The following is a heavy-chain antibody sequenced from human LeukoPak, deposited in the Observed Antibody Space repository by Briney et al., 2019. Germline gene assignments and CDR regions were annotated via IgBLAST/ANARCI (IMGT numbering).Heavy chain of an antibody. D-gene: IGHD4-17*01. V-gene: IGHV3-23*01. CDR2: ISTSGSST. J-gene: IGHJ4*02. Sequence: GGSLRLSCAASGFTFSSYAMSWVRQAPGKGLEWVSAISTSGSSTYYADSVKGRFTISRDNSKNTLYLQMSSLRADDTAVYYCARGFYGDYVWGQGTLVTVSS. CDR3: ARGFYGDYV. CDR1: GFTFSSYA.